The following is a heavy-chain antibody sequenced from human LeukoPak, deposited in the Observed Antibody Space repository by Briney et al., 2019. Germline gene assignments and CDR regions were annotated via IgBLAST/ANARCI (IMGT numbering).Heavy chain of an antibody. CDR1: GYTFTSHG. CDR2: ISPYNGNT. CDR3: ARGSRYMYGYDLVGSNDY. D-gene: IGHD5-18*01. J-gene: IGHJ4*02. Sequence: ASVKASCKASGYTFTSHGISSGRQAPGQGLESMGWISPYNGNTIYAQKLQGRVTMTTAISTSTAYMELRSLRSDDTAMYYCARGSRYMYGYDLVGSNDYWGQGTLVTVSS. V-gene: IGHV1-18*01.